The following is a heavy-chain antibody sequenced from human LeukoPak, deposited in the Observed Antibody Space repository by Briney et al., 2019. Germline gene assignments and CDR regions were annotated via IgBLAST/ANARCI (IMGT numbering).Heavy chain of an antibody. CDR2: ISGNSGSI. J-gene: IGHJ6*02. Sequence: PGRCLRLSCAASGFTFDDYAMHWVRQAPGKGLEWGSGISGNSGSIGYADSVKGRFTISRDNANNSLYLQMNSLRAEDTAVYYCARLRYSFGYGMDGWGQGTTVTVSS. CDR1: GFTFDDYA. CDR3: ARLRYSFGYGMDG. D-gene: IGHD5-18*01. V-gene: IGHV3-9*01.